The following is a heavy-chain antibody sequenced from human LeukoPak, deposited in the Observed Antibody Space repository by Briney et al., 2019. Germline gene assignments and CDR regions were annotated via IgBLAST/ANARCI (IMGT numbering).Heavy chain of an antibody. CDR1: GYSFTSYW. CDR3: ASINSSGWNAFDI. Sequence: GESLKISCKGSGYSFTSYWVGWVRQMPGKGLEWMGIIYPGDSDTRYSPSFQGQVTISADKSISTAYLQWSSLKASDTAMYYCASINSSGWNAFDIWGQGTMVTVSS. CDR2: IYPGDSDT. D-gene: IGHD6-19*01. V-gene: IGHV5-51*01. J-gene: IGHJ3*02.